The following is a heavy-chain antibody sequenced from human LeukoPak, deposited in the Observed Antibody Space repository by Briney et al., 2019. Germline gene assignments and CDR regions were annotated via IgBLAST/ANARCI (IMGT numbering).Heavy chain of an antibody. V-gene: IGHV1-2*02. CDR2: INPNSGGT. CDR1: GYTFTGYY. D-gene: IGHD2-21*02. J-gene: IGHJ3*02. Sequence: ASVKVSCKVSGYTFTGYYMHWVRQAPGQGLEWMGWINPNSGGTNYAQKFQGRVTMTRDTSISTAYMELSRLRSDGTAVYYCAVNLAYCGGDCYPFDAFDIWGQGTMVTVSS. CDR3: AVNLAYCGGDCYPFDAFDI.